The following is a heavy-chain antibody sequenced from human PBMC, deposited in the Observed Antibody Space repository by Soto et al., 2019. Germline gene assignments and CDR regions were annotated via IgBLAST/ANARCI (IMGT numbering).Heavy chain of an antibody. CDR3: ATRGPSVSYFDY. Sequence: PGGSLRHSWAASGFTFSSYGMSWVREAPGKGLEWVSAISGSGGSTYYADSVKGRFTISRDNSKNTLYLQMNSLRAEDTAVYYCATRGPSVSYFDYWGQGTLVTVSS. J-gene: IGHJ4*02. V-gene: IGHV3-23*01. CDR2: ISGSGGST. CDR1: GFTFSSYG.